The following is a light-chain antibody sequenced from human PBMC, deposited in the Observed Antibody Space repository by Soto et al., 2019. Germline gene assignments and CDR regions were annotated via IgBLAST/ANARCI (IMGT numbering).Light chain of an antibody. CDR3: MQALQSPRT. Sequence: DVVMTQSPLSLPVTPGEPASISCNSSQRLLHSNGFNYLDWYLQRPGQSPQLLIYLGSNRASGVPERFSGTGSGTDFTLKISRVEAEDVGFYYYMQALQSPRTFGQGSKLEIK. CDR1: QRLLHSNGFNY. V-gene: IGKV2-28*01. CDR2: LGS. J-gene: IGKJ2*01.